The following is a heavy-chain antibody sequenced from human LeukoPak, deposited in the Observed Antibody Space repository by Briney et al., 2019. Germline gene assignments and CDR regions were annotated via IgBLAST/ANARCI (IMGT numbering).Heavy chain of an antibody. J-gene: IGHJ4*02. CDR3: ARAWGYSYGPHFDY. CDR1: GYTFISHG. D-gene: IGHD5-18*01. V-gene: IGHV1-2*02. CDR2: INPNSGGT. Sequence: GASVKVSRRASGYTFISHGFSWLRQAPGQGLEWMGWINPNSGGTNYAQKFQGRVTMTRDTSISTAYLELSRLRSDDTAVYYCARAWGYSYGPHFDYGGQGTLVTVSS.